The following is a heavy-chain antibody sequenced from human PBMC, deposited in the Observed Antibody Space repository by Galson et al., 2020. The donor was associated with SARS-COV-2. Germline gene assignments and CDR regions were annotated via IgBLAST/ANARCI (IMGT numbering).Heavy chain of an antibody. D-gene: IGHD2-21*01. CDR2: IYFTGAT. CDR3: ARCRAVGGAECYGWFDP. J-gene: IGHJ5*02. V-gene: IGHV4-59*01. Sequence: SETLSLTCTVSDDSINMYYWSWIRQTPGKGLEWIGYIYFTGATTYNPSLESRVTISVDRSKNQFYLKLTSVTAADTAVYYCARCRAVGGAECYGWFDPWGQGTLVTVSS. CDR1: DDSINMYY.